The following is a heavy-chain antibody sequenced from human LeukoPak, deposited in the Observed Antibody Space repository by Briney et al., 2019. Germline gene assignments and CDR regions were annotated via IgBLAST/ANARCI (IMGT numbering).Heavy chain of an antibody. Sequence: PWGSLRLSCAASGFTFSSYAMHWVRQAPGKGLEWVAVISYDGSNKYYADSVKGRFTISGDNSKNTLYLQMNSLRAEDTAVYYCARPEYWGQGTLVTVSS. V-gene: IGHV3-30-3*01. CDR3: ARPEY. CDR2: ISYDGSNK. J-gene: IGHJ4*02. CDR1: GFTFSSYA.